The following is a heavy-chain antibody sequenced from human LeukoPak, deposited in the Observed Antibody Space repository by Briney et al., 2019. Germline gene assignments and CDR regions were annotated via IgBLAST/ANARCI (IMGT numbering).Heavy chain of an antibody. CDR3: ATGGGSYSGYYYYYMDV. CDR1: GYTLTELS. CDR2: FDPEDGET. Sequence: ASVKVSGKVSGYTLTELSMHWVGRAPGKGLEWRGGFDPEDGETIYAQKFQGRVTMTEETSTDTAYMELSSLRSEDTAVYYCATGGGSYSGYYYYYMDVWGKGTTVTVSS. J-gene: IGHJ6*03. D-gene: IGHD1-26*01. V-gene: IGHV1-24*01.